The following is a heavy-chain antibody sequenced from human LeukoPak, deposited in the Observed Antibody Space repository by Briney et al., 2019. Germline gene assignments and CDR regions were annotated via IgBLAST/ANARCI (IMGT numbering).Heavy chain of an antibody. J-gene: IGHJ4*02. V-gene: IGHV1-2*02. D-gene: IGHD3-22*01. CDR1: GYTFTGYY. Sequence: ASVTVSCKASGYTFTGYYMQWVRQAPGQGLEWMGWINPNSGGTKYAQRFQGRVTMTRDTSISTVYMELNRLRSDDTAVYYCARDPGSGYYSKNFDYWGQGTLVTVSS. CDR2: INPNSGGT. CDR3: ARDPGSGYYSKNFDY.